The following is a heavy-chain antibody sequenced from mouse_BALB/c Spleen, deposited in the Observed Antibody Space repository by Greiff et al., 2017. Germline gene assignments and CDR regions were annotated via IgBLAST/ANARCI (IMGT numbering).Heavy chain of an antibody. V-gene: IGHV1-9*01. J-gene: IGHJ3*01. CDR1: GYTFSSYW. Sequence: QVQLQQSGAELMKPGASVKISCKATGYTFSSYWIEWVKQRPGHGLEWIGEILPGSGSTNYNEKFKGKATFTADTSSNTAYMQLSSLTSEDSAVYYCATLVWSPGFAYWGQGTLVTVSA. CDR2: ILPGSGST. D-gene: IGHD2-10*02. CDR3: ATLVWSPGFAY.